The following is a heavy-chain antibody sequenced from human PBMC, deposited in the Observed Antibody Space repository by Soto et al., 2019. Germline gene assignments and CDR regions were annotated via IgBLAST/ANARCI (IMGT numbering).Heavy chain of an antibody. D-gene: IGHD5-18*01. CDR2: IYHSGST. Sequence: PSETLSLTCTVSGGSISSYDWSWIRQPPGKGLEWIGYIYHSGSTYYNPSLKSRVNISVDRSKSQFSLKLSSVTAADTAVYYCARVWGYSYGLASDIWGQGTMVTVSS. CDR1: GGSISSYD. J-gene: IGHJ3*02. V-gene: IGHV4-59*12. CDR3: ARVWGYSYGLASDI.